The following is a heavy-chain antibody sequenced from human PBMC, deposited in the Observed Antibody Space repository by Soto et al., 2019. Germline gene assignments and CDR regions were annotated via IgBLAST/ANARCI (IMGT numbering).Heavy chain of an antibody. J-gene: IGHJ6*02. Sequence: GGSMRLSCAASEFTFVDYEMHWVRQAPGKGLEWVSGISWYRGSLGYEDSVKGRFTVSRNNAKDSLYRQMNSLRAEVTALYYCAKGSGYGIDVWGQGTTVTVSS. CDR3: AKGSGYGIDV. CDR2: ISWYRGSL. D-gene: IGHD6-19*01. CDR1: EFTFVDYE. V-gene: IGHV3-9*01.